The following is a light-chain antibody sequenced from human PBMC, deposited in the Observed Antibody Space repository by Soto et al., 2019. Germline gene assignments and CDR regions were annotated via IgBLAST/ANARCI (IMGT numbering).Light chain of an antibody. Sequence: EIVLTQSPATLSLSPGERATLSCRASQGIYTYLAWYQQRPGQAPRLLIYDASNRATGIPARFSGSGSGTDFTLTISSLEPEDFALYYCQQRGDWPPVWTFGQGTKVEIK. CDR2: DAS. V-gene: IGKV3-11*01. J-gene: IGKJ1*01. CDR3: QQRGDWPPVWT. CDR1: QGIYTY.